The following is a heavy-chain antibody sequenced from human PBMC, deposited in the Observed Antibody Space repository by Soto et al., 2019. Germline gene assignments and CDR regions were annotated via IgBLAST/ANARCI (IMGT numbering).Heavy chain of an antibody. J-gene: IGHJ4*02. CDR3: AKQFGVVAYDY. D-gene: IGHD3-3*01. CDR1: GFTFSGYA. CDR2: ISAADNRT. V-gene: IGHV3-23*01. Sequence: PGGSLRLSCAASGFTFSGYAMSWVRQAPGKGLEWVSTISAADNRTYYADSVKGRFTISRDNSKNTLYLQMDSLRADDTAIYCCAKQFGVVAYDYWGQGTLVTVSS.